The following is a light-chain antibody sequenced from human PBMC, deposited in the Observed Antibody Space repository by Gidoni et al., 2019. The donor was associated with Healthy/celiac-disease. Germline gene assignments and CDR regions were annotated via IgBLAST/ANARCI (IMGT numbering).Light chain of an antibody. Sequence: QSAPTQPPSASGTRGQRVTISCSRSSPNIGSNYVYWYQRLPGTAPKLLIYRNNPRPSGVPDRFSGSESGLSAALAISGLRSKDEADYYYAAWDDSLSGWVFGGGTKLTVL. V-gene: IGLV1-47*01. J-gene: IGLJ3*02. CDR1: SPNIGSNY. CDR2: RNN. CDR3: AAWDDSLSGWV.